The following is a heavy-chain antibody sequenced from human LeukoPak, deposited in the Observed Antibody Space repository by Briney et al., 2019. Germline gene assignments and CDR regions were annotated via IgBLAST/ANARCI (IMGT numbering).Heavy chain of an antibody. J-gene: IGHJ5*02. CDR3: ARRLTQYDCFDP. CDR2: TYYRATWYN. D-gene: IGHD2-2*01. CDR1: GDSVSSNSVT. Sequence: SQTLSLTCAISGDSVSSNSVTWNWIRQSPSRGLEWLGRTYYRATWYNDYAVSVRGRITVNPDTSKNQFSLHLNSVTPEDTAVYYCARRLTQYDCFDPWGQGILVTVSS. V-gene: IGHV6-1*01.